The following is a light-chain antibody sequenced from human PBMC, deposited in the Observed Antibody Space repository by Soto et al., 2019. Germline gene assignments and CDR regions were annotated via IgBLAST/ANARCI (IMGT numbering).Light chain of an antibody. V-gene: IGKV3-20*01. J-gene: IGKJ3*01. CDR1: QSVSSSY. CDR3: QQYGSSSFT. CDR2: GAS. Sequence: EVVLTQSPGTLSLSPGERATLSCRASQSVSSSYLAWYQQKPGQAPRLLIYGASSSATGITDRFSGSGSGTDFSLTISRLEPEDCAVYYCQQYGSSSFTFGPGTKVDIK.